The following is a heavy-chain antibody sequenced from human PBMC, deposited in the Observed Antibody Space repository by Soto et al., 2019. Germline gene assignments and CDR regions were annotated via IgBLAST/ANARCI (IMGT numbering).Heavy chain of an antibody. Sequence: SETLSLTCAVYGGSFSGYYWSWIRQPPGTGLEWIGEINHSGSTNYNPSLKSRVTISVDTSKNQFSLKLTSVTAADTAVYYCARDVRGYDFSPFNWFDPWGQGTLVTAPQ. J-gene: IGHJ5*02. D-gene: IGHD3-3*01. V-gene: IGHV4-34*01. CDR1: GGSFSGYY. CDR3: ARDVRGYDFSPFNWFDP. CDR2: INHSGST.